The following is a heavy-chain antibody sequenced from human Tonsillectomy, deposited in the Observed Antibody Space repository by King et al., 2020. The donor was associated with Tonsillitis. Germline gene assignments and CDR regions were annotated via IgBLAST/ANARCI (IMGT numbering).Heavy chain of an antibody. J-gene: IGHJ5*02. Sequence: VQLQQWGAGLLKPSETLSLTCAVYGLSFSGYYWSWIRQPPGKGLEWIGEINHSGSTNYNPSIKSRVTISVDTSKNQFSLKLSSVTAADTAVYYCARGGGLRGRGVVMPTDTWGPGTLVTVSP. CDR2: INHSGST. D-gene: IGHD3-10*01. CDR3: ARGGGLRGRGVVMPTDT. CDR1: GLSFSGYY. V-gene: IGHV4-34*01.